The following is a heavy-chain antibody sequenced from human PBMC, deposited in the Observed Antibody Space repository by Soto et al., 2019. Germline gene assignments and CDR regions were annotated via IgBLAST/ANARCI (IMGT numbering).Heavy chain of an antibody. CDR1: GYTFTSYY. D-gene: IGHD6-6*01. CDR3: ARERRYSSSPDYYYGMDV. V-gene: IGHV1-46*01. J-gene: IGHJ6*02. Sequence: ASVKVSCKASGYTFTSYYMHWARQAPGQGLEWMGIINPSGGSTSYAQKFQGRVTMTRDTSTSTVYVELSSLRSEDTAVYYCARERRYSSSPDYYYGMDVWGQGTTVTVSS. CDR2: INPSGGST.